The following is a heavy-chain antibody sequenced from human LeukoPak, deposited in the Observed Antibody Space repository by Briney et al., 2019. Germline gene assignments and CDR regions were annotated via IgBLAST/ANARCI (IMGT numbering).Heavy chain of an antibody. D-gene: IGHD3-10*01. CDR3: ARNCYGSGSFYNDYCDY. CDR2: INWNGDSI. Sequence: GGSLRLSCVASGFTYDKHAMTWVRQAPGKGLEWVSGINWNGDSIGYADSVKGRFTISRDNAKNSLYLQMNSLRAEDTALYYCARNCYGSGSFYNDYCDYWGQGTLVTASS. V-gene: IGHV3-20*04. CDR1: GFTYDKHA. J-gene: IGHJ4*02.